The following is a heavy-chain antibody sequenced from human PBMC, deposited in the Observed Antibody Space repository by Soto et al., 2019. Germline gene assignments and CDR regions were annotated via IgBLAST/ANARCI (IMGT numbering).Heavy chain of an antibody. D-gene: IGHD3-22*01. V-gene: IGHV1-69*13. CDR2: IIPIFGTA. J-gene: IGHJ1*01. CDR1: GGTFSSYA. Sequence: GASVKVSCKASGGTFSSYAISWVRQAPGQGLEWMGGIIPIFGTANYAQKFQGRVTITADESTSTAYMELSSLRSEDTAVYYCARGPGYYYDSSGYYPQYFQHWGQGTLVTVSS. CDR3: ARGPGYYYDSSGYYPQYFQH.